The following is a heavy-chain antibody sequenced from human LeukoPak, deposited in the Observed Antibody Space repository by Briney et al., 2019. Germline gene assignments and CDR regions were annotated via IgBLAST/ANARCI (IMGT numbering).Heavy chain of an antibody. V-gene: IGHV4-34*01. Sequence: SETLSLTCAVYGGSFSGYYWSWIRQPPGKGLEWIGEINHSGSTNYNPSLKSRVTISVDTSKNQFSLKLSSVTAADTAVYYCARVYYAFTWGQGTLVTVSS. CDR3: ARVYYAFT. CDR1: GGSFSGYY. J-gene: IGHJ5*02. D-gene: IGHD3-3*01. CDR2: INHSGST.